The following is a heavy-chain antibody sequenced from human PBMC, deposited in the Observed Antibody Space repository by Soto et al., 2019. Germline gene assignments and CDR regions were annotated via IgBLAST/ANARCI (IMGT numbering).Heavy chain of an antibody. Sequence: GGSLRLSCAASGFTFDDYTMHWVRQAPGKGLEWVSLISWDGGSTYYADSVEGRFTISRDNSKNSLYLQMNSLRTEDTALYYCETDSVTAAVDYCGQGTLVTVSS. J-gene: IGHJ4*02. D-gene: IGHD6-25*01. V-gene: IGHV3-43*01. CDR1: GFTFDDYT. CDR3: ETDSVTAAVDY. CDR2: ISWDGGST.